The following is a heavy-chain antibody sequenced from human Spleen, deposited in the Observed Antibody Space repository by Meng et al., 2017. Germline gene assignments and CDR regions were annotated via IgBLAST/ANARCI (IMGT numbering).Heavy chain of an antibody. Sequence: QVQLQQWGAGLLKPSETLSLTCVASGGSFSDYYWSWIRQPPGKGLEWIGEINHSGSTNYNPSLESRATISVDTSQNNLSLKLSSVTAADSAVYYCARGPTTMAHDFDYWGQGTLVTVPS. V-gene: IGHV4-34*01. J-gene: IGHJ4*02. CDR3: ARGPTTMAHDFDY. CDR2: INHSGST. CDR1: GGSFSDYY. D-gene: IGHD4-11*01.